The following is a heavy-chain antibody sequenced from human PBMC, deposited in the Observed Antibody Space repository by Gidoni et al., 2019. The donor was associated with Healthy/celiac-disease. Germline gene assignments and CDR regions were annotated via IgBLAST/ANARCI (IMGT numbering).Heavy chain of an antibody. D-gene: IGHD1-26*01. CDR1: GGSISSYY. CDR2: IYYSGST. J-gene: IGHJ6*02. CDR3: ARQKRFPVGARSQYYYYYGMDV. V-gene: IGHV4-59*08. Sequence: QVQLQESGPGLVKPSETLSLTCTVSGGSISSYYWSWIRQPPGKGLEWIGYIYYSGSTNYNPSLKSRVTISVDTSKNQFSLKLSSVTAADTAVYYCARQKRFPVGARSQYYYYYGMDVWGQGTTVTVSS.